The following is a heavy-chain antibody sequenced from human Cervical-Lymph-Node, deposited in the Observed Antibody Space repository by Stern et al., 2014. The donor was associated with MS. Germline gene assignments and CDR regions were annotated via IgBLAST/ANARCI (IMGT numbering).Heavy chain of an antibody. Sequence: VQLVQSGAEVKKPGESLKISCKGSGYSFTNYWIGWVRQMPGKGLEWMGVIYPGDSYTRYSPSFQGRVTISADKSISTAYLQWSSLKASDTAMYYCARHRQRTLYGMDVWGQGTTVTVSS. CDR3: ARHRQRTLYGMDV. CDR1: GYSFTNYW. D-gene: IGHD6-25*01. V-gene: IGHV5-51*01. J-gene: IGHJ6*02. CDR2: IYPGDSYT.